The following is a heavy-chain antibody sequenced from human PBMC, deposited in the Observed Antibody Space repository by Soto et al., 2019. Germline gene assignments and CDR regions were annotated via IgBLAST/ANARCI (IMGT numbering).Heavy chain of an antibody. J-gene: IGHJ4*02. CDR3: ARGVHSGYAGIFDL. D-gene: IGHD5-12*01. Sequence: PSETLSLTCTVSGGSISSGGYYWSWIRQHPGKGLEWIGYIYYSGSTYYNPSLKSRVTISVDTSKNQFSLKLSSVTAADTAVYYCARGVHSGYAGIFDLWGRGILVTVSS. CDR2: IYYSGST. V-gene: IGHV4-31*03. CDR1: GGSISSGGYY.